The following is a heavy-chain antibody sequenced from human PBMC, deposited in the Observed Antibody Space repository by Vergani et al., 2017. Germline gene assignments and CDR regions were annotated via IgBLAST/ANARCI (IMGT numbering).Heavy chain of an antibody. CDR3: ANVELVYGDYYYYGMNV. Sequence: QVQLVQSGAEVKKPGASVKVSCKASGYTFTGYYMPWVRQAPGQGLEWMGRIIPILGIANYAQKFQGRVTITADKSTSTAYMELSSLRSEDTAVYYCANVELVYGDYYYYGMNVWSQATTVTVSS. CDR1: GYTFTGYY. D-gene: IGHD1-7*01. CDR2: IIPILGIA. J-gene: IGHJ6*02. V-gene: IGHV1-69*04.